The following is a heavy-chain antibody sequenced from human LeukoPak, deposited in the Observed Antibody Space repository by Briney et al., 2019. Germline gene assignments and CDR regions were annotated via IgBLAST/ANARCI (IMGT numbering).Heavy chain of an antibody. Sequence: ASVKVSCKASGYTFTSYYMHWVRQAPGQGLEWMGIINPSGGSTSYAQKFQGRVTMTRDTSTSTVYMELSSLRSEDTAVYYCARVHKRGYNYGLDFDYWGQGTLVTVSS. CDR2: INPSGGST. J-gene: IGHJ4*02. CDR1: GYTFTSYY. D-gene: IGHD5-18*01. V-gene: IGHV1-46*01. CDR3: ARVHKRGYNYGLDFDY.